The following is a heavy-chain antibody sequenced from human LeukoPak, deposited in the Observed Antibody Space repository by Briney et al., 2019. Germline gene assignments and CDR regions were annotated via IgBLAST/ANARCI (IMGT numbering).Heavy chain of an antibody. CDR2: INPNSGGT. CDR3: ASCHQLLRCAN. D-gene: IGHD2-2*01. Sequence: ASVKVSCKASGYTFTSYDINWVRQATGQGLEWMGRINPNSGGTNCAQKFQGRVTMTRDTSISTAYMELSRLRSDDTAVYYCASCHQLLRCANWGQGTLVTVSS. J-gene: IGHJ4*02. V-gene: IGHV1-2*06. CDR1: GYTFTSYD.